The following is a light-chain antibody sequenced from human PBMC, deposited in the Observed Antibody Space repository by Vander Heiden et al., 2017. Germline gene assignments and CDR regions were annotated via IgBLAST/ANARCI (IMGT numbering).Light chain of an antibody. CDR2: LGS. CDR3: MQALQTRWT. Sequence: DTMMPQSLLSLPVTPGEPASISCRSSQSLLHSNGYNYLDWYLQKPGQSPPLLIYLGSNRASGVPDRFSGSGSGTDFTLKISRVEAEDVGVYYCMQALQTRWTFGQGTKVEIK. V-gene: IGKV2-28*01. J-gene: IGKJ1*01. CDR1: QSLLHSNGYNY.